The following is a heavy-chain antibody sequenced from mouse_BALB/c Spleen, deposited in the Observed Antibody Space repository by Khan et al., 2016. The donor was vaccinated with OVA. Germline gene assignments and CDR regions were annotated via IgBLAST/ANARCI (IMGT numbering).Heavy chain of an antibody. CDR1: GYIFTSYW. CDR3: ARGYFGNYVFVF. V-gene: IGHV1S132*01. CDR2: IFPGTGTT. J-gene: IGHJ3*01. D-gene: IGHD2-1*01. Sequence: QVQLQQSGAELVKPGASVKLSCKTSGYIFTSYWIQWVKQRPGQGLGWIGQIFPGTGTTYYNENFKGKATLTVDTSSSTAYMHLSSLTSEDATVYFCARGYFGNYVFVFWGQGTLVTVSP.